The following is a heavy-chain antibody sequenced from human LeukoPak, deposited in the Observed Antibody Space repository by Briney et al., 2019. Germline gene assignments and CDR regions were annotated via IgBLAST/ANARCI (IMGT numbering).Heavy chain of an antibody. V-gene: IGHV1-18*01. J-gene: IGHJ6*02. CDR3: ARVYGDDSSGYYRGYYYGMDV. Sequence: GASVKVSCKASGYTFTSYGISWVRQAPGQGLEWMGWISAYNGNTNYAQKLQGRVTMTTDTSTSTAYMELRSLRSDDTAVYYCARVYGDDSSGYYRGYYYGMDVWGQGTTVTVSS. D-gene: IGHD3-22*01. CDR1: GYTFTSYG. CDR2: ISAYNGNT.